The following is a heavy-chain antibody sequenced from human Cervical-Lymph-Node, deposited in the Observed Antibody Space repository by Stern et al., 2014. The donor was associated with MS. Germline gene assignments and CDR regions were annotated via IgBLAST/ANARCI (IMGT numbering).Heavy chain of an antibody. J-gene: IGHJ2*01. CDR2: IIPILGTA. CDR3: ARDVSGIDWHFDL. CDR1: GGTFSSYA. Sequence: QVQLVQSGAEVKKPGSSVKVSCKASGGTFSSYAFSWVRQAPGQGLEWMGGIIPILGTANYAQRFQGRVTITAEKSTSTSYKELSSLRSEDTAVYYCARDVSGIDWHFDLWGRGTLVTVSS. D-gene: IGHD3-10*01. V-gene: IGHV1-69*06.